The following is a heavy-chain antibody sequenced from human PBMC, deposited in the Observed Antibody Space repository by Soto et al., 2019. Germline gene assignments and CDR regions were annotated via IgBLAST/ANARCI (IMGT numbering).Heavy chain of an antibody. V-gene: IGHV1-2*04. CDR1: GYTFGGFY. D-gene: IGHD3-16*01. CDR3: AIIMTHSDSFDI. J-gene: IGHJ3*02. Sequence: ASVKVSCKASGYTFGGFYIHWMRQAPGQGLEWVGSINSNSGATTYARKFQDSVAMTRDTSVSTAYMDLNRLTSDDTAIYYCAIIMTHSDSFDIWGQGTMVTVSS. CDR2: INSNSGAT.